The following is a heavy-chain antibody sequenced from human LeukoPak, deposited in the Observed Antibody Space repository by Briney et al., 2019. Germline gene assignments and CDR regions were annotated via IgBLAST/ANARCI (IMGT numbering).Heavy chain of an antibody. D-gene: IGHD2-2*01. Sequence: SETLSLTCAVYGGSFSGYCWSWIRQPPGKGLEWIGYIYDSGSTNYNPSLKSRVTTSVDTSKNQFSLKLSSVTAADTAVYYCARGPSSKYFDYWGQGTLVTVSS. J-gene: IGHJ4*02. CDR2: IYDSGST. CDR1: GGSFSGYC. V-gene: IGHV4-59*01. CDR3: ARGPSSKYFDY.